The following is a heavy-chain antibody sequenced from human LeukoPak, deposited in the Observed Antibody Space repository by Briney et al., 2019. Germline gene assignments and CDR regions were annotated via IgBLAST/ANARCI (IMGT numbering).Heavy chain of an antibody. CDR2: IYYSGST. Sequence: SETLSLTCTVSGGSISSYYWSWIRQPPGKGLEWIGYIYYSGSTNYNPSLKSRVTISVDTSKNQFSLKLSSVTAADTAAYYCARPIAPNCSGGSCQQIDYWGQGTLVTVSS. D-gene: IGHD2-15*01. V-gene: IGHV4-59*08. CDR1: GGSISSYY. CDR3: ARPIAPNCSGGSCQQIDY. J-gene: IGHJ4*02.